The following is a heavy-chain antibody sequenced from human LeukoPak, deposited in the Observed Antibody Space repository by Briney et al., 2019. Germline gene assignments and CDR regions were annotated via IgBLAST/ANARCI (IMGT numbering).Heavy chain of an antibody. CDR1: GGTFSSYA. Sequence: ASVKVSCKASGGTFSSYAISWVRQAPGQGLEWMGGIIPIFGTANYAQKFQGRVTITADKSTSTAYMELSCLRSEDTAVYYCARVRRIAAADNVIDYWGQGTLVTVSS. CDR3: ARVRRIAAADNVIDY. V-gene: IGHV1-69*06. CDR2: IIPIFGTA. D-gene: IGHD6-13*01. J-gene: IGHJ4*02.